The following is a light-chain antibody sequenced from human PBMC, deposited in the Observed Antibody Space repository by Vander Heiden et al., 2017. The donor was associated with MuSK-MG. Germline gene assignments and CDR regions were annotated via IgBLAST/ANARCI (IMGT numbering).Light chain of an antibody. CDR2: AAS. V-gene: IGKV1-39*01. CDR3: QQSDSTPQA. J-gene: IGKJ3*01. Sequence: DIQMTQSPSSLSASVGDRVTITCRASQSISSYLNWYQQKPGRAPKPLIYAASSLQSGVPSRFSGSGSGTDFTLTISRLQPEDFATYYCQQSDSTPQAFGHGTKVDIK. CDR1: QSISSY.